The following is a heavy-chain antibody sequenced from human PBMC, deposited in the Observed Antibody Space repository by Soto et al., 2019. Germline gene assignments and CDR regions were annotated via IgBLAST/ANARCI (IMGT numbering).Heavy chain of an antibody. V-gene: IGHV4-31*03. CDR2: IYYSGST. CDR1: GGSTSSGGYY. D-gene: IGHD6-13*01. CDR3: ELERAAARRTDAFDI. Sequence: SETLSLTCTVSGGSTSSGGYYWSWIRQHPGKGLEWIGYIYYSGSTYYNPSLKSRVTISVDTSKNQFSLKLSSVTAADTAVYYFELERAAARRTDAFDIWGQGTMVTVSS. J-gene: IGHJ3*02.